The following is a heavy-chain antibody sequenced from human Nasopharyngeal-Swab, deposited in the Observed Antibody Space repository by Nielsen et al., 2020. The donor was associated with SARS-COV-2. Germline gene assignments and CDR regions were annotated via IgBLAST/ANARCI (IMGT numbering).Heavy chain of an antibody. CDR3: ARNQEWYGDYVGWFDP. V-gene: IGHV3-74*01. D-gene: IGHD4-17*01. CDR1: GFTFTSYW. Sequence: GESLKISCAASGFTFTSYWMHWVRQVPGKGLVWVSRINTDGTTTTYADSVKGRFTISRDNAKNSLYLQMNSLRAEDTAVYYCARNQEWYGDYVGWFDPWGQGTLVTVSS. J-gene: IGHJ5*02. CDR2: INTDGTTT.